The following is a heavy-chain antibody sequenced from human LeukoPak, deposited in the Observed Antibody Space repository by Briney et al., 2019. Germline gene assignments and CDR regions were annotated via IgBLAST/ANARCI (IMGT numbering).Heavy chain of an antibody. CDR3: AKGRNCGGDCLYFDY. D-gene: IGHD2-21*02. CDR2: ISSSGSTI. V-gene: IGHV3-48*03. J-gene: IGHJ4*02. CDR1: GFTFSSYE. Sequence: GGSLRLSCAASGFTFSSYEMNWVRQAPGKGLEWVSYISSSGSTIYYADSVKGRFTISRDNAKNSLYLQMNSLRAEDTAVYYCAKGRNCGGDCLYFDYWGQGTLVTVSS.